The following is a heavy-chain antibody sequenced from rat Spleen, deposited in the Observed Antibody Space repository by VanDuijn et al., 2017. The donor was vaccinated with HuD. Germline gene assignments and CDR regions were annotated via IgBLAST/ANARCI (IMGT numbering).Heavy chain of an antibody. Sequence: QVQVKESGPGLVQPSQTLSLTCTVSGFSLTSNGVSWVRQPPGKGLEWIAAISSGGSTYYNSALKSRLSISRDTSKSQVFLKMNSLQTEDTAIYYCTREGMGITPLYFDYWGQGVMVTVSS. V-gene: IGHV2-4*01. CDR2: ISSGGST. D-gene: IGHD1-9*01. CDR3: TREGMGITPLYFDY. CDR1: GFSLTSNG. J-gene: IGHJ2*01.